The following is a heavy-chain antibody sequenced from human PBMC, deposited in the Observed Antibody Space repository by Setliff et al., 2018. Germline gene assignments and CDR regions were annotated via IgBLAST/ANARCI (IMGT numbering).Heavy chain of an antibody. CDR2: ISIDDDKT. J-gene: IGHJ3*02. D-gene: IGHD3-22*01. Sequence: GASVKVSCKASGYTFISYDISWVRQAPGQGLEWMGWISIDDDKTKYAQKFQGRVTMTADKSTSTAYMELSSLRSEDTAVYYCARDRRNYYDSSGYRAFDIWGQGTMVTVSS. V-gene: IGHV1-18*01. CDR1: GYTFISYD. CDR3: ARDRRNYYDSSGYRAFDI.